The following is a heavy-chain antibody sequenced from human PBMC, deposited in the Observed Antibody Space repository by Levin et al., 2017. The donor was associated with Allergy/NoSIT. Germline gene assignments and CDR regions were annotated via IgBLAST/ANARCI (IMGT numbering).Heavy chain of an antibody. CDR2: ISSSGSTI. CDR1: GFTFSSYE. J-gene: IGHJ4*02. V-gene: IGHV3-48*03. CDR3: ARQLGNYWSGYNYFDY. D-gene: IGHD3-3*01. Sequence: GESLKISCAASGFTFSSYEMNWVRQAPGKGLEWVSYISSSGSTIYYADSVKGRFTISRDNAKNSLYLQMNSLRAEDTAVYYCARQLGNYWSGYNYFDYWGQGTLVTVSS.